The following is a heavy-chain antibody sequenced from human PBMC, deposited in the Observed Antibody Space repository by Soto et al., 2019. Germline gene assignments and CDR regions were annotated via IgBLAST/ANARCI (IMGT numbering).Heavy chain of an antibody. CDR2: ISGSGGNT. V-gene: IGHV3-23*01. D-gene: IGHD3-10*01. J-gene: IGHJ4*02. CDR3: EKDSGVIVRGDGVDY. CDR1: GFTFSSYA. Sequence: GGSLRLSCAASGFTFSSYAMSWVRQSPGKGLEWVSAISGSGGNTYYADSVKGRFTISRDNSKNTVYLQMSSLRAEDTAVYYCEKDSGVIVRGDGVDYWGQGTLVTVYS.